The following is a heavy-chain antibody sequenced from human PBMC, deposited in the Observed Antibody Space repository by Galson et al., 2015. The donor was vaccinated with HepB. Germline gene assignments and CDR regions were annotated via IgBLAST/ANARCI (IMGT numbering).Heavy chain of an antibody. J-gene: IGHJ4*02. V-gene: IGHV3-21*01. D-gene: IGHD6-6*01. CDR1: GFTFSSYS. CDR3: ASPAGKQLGY. CDR2: ISSSSSYI. Sequence: SLRLSCAASGFTFSSYSMNWVRQAPGKGLEWVSSISSSSSYIYYADSVKGRFTISRDNAKNSLYLQMNSLRAEDTAVYYCASPAGKQLGYWGQGTLVTVSS.